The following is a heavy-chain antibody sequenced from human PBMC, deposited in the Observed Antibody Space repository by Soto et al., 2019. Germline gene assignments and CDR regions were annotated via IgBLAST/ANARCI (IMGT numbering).Heavy chain of an antibody. D-gene: IGHD2-15*01. CDR2: IYYSGST. CDR1: GGSISSGGYY. CDR3: ARDCSGGSCYGLGYYYYYGMDV. J-gene: IGHJ6*02. Sequence: SETLSLTCTVSGGSISSGGYYWSWIRQHPGKGLEWIGYIYYSGSTYYNPSLKSRVTISVDTSKNQSSLKLSSVTAADTAVYYCARDCSGGSCYGLGYYYYYGMDVWGQGTTVTVS. V-gene: IGHV4-31*03.